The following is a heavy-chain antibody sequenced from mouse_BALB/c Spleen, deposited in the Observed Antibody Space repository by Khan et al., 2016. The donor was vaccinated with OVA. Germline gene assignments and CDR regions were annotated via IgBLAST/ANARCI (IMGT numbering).Heavy chain of an antibody. CDR3: ARPPYSSYTLAY. CDR2: INTYTGEP. CDR1: GYTFTKFG. Sequence: QIQLVQSGPELKKPGETVKISCKASGYTFTKFGMNWVKQAPGKGLEWMGWINTYTGEPTYADDFKGRFAFSMDTSASTAYLQINNLKDEDTATDFCARPPYSSYTLAYWGQGTSVTVSA. D-gene: IGHD2-10*01. J-gene: IGHJ4*01. V-gene: IGHV9-3-1*01.